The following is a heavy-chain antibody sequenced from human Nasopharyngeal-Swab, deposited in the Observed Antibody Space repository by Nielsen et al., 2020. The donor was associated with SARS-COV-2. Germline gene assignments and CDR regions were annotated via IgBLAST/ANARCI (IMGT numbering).Heavy chain of an antibody. D-gene: IGHD1-26*01. Sequence: GGSLRLSCAVSGFTFSEYAFHWVRQAPGKGLEWVSVISGGGESTHYADSVKGRFSISRVDSRETVYLQMDSLRADDTAVYYCARDPSFVGSLEFDQWGRGTLVTVSS. J-gene: IGHJ4*02. V-gene: IGHV3-23*01. CDR3: ARDPSFVGSLEFDQ. CDR1: GFTFSEYA. CDR2: ISGGGEST.